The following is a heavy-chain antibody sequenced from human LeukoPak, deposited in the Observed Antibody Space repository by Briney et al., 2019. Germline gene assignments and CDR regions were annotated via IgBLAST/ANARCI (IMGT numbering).Heavy chain of an antibody. D-gene: IGHD4-11*01. V-gene: IGHV3-23*01. Sequence: PGGSLRLSCAASGFTVSSNYMSWVRQAPGKGLEWVSAISGSGGSTYYADSVKGRSTISRDNSKNTLYLQMNSLRAEDTAVYYCATVPTVTKNPPGYWGQGTLVTVSS. CDR1: GFTVSSNY. J-gene: IGHJ4*02. CDR3: ATVPTVTKNPPGY. CDR2: ISGSGGST.